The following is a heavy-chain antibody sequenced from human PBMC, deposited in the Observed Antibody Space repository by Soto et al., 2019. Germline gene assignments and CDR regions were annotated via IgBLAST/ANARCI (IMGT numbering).Heavy chain of an antibody. CDR3: ARVFMYDSSGYYYFDY. D-gene: IGHD3-22*01. V-gene: IGHV4-59*01. CDR1: GGSISSYY. CDR2: IYYSGST. Sequence: PSETLSLTCTVSGGSISSYYWSWIRQPPGKGLEWIGYIYYSGSTNYNPSLKSRVTISVDTSKNQFSLKLSSVTAADTAVYYCARVFMYDSSGYYYFDYWGQGTLVTVSS. J-gene: IGHJ4*02.